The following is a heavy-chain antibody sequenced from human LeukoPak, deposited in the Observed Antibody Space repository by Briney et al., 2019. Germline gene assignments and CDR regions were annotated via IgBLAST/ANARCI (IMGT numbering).Heavy chain of an antibody. J-gene: IGHJ6*02. Sequence: PSETLPLTCTVSGGSISSYYWSWIRQPPGKGLEWIGEINHSGSTNYNPSLKSRVTISVDTSKNQFSLKLSSVTAADTAVYYCARGLGYCSSTSCPTGNYYYYYGMDVWGQGTTVTVSS. CDR2: INHSGST. CDR3: ARGLGYCSSTSCPTGNYYYYYGMDV. D-gene: IGHD2-2*01. CDR1: GGSISSYY. V-gene: IGHV4-34*01.